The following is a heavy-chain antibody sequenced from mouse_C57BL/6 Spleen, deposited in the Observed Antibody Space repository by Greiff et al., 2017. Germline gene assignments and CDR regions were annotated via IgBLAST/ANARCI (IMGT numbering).Heavy chain of an antibody. CDR1: GYTFTSYW. J-gene: IGHJ2*01. CDR2: IDPSDSYT. D-gene: IGHD4-1*01. Sequence: QVQLQQSGAELVKPGASVKLSCKASGYTFTSYWMQWVKQRPGQGLEWIGEIDPSDSYTNYNQKFKGKATLTVDTSSSTAYMQLSSLTSEDSAVYYCVRRKLGYYFDYWGQGTTLTVSS. CDR3: VRRKLGYYFDY. V-gene: IGHV1-50*01.